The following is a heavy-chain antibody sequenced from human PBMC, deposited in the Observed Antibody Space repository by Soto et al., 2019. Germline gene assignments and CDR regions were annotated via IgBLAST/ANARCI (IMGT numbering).Heavy chain of an antibody. D-gene: IGHD3-9*01. CDR1: GFTFSSYT. J-gene: IGHJ4*02. Sequence: KAGGSLRLSCAASGFTFSSYTMNWVRQAPGKGLEWVAFITSGSDHIYYADSVKGRFTISRDDANNSLFLQMSSLRAEDTAVYYCTREHVVTIFRRGQRGSFDNWSQGTLVTVSS. V-gene: IGHV3-21*01. CDR2: ITSGSDHI. CDR3: TREHVVTIFRRGQRGSFDN.